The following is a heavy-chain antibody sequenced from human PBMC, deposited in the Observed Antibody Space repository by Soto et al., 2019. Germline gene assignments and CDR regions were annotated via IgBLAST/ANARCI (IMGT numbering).Heavy chain of an antibody. Sequence: QVQLQESGPGLVKPSQTLALTCAVSGSSMRTGGFYCTWIRQQPGKVLVWIGYVYFSGTSYYNPSLKNRVNMSVDLSKTQSTLTLTSVTAADTAVYDCVTNRGLEFYYFDSWGQGTLVTVSS. CDR2: VYFSGTS. V-gene: IGHV4-31*11. J-gene: IGHJ4*02. CDR3: VTNRGLEFYYFDS. CDR1: GSSMRTGGFY. D-gene: IGHD2-8*01.